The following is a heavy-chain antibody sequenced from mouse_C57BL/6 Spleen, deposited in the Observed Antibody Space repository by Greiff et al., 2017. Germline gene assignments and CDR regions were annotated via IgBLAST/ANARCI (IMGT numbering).Heavy chain of an antibody. D-gene: IGHD2-5*01. CDR3: ARGCYYSNFLWYCDV. Sequence: EVKLMESVAELVRPGASVKLSCTASGFNIKNTYMHWVKQRPEQGLEWIGRIDPANGNTKYAPKFQGKATITADTSSNPAYLQLSSLTSEDTAIYYCARGCYYSNFLWYCDVWGTGTTVTVAS. J-gene: IGHJ1*03. CDR2: IDPANGNT. V-gene: IGHV14-3*01. CDR1: GFNIKNTY.